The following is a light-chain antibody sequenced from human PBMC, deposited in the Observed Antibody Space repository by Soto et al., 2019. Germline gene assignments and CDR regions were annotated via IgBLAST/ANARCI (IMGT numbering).Light chain of an antibody. V-gene: IGKV3-15*01. Sequence: EIVMTQSPATLSLSPRERATLSCRASQSVYSNLAWYQQKPGQTPRLLIYESSTRATGIPARFSGGGSGTEFTLTISSLQSEDFADYFCQQYQSWPLTFGGGTKVESK. CDR1: QSVYSN. CDR2: ESS. J-gene: IGKJ4*01. CDR3: QQYQSWPLT.